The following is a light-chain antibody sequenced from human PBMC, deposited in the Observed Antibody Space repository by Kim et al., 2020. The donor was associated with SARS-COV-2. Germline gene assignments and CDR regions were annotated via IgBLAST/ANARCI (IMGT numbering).Light chain of an antibody. CDR2: DVS. CDR3: SSYTSSSVV. J-gene: IGLJ2*01. CDR1: SSDVGDYNY. Sequence: PGQSITISCTATSSDVGDYNYVSWYQQHPGKAPKLMIYDVSTRPSGVSNRFSGSKSGNTASLTISGLQAEDEADYYCSSYTSSSVVFGGGTQLTVL. V-gene: IGLV2-14*03.